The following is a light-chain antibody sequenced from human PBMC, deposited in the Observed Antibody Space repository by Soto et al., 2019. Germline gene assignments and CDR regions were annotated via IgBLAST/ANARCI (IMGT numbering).Light chain of an antibody. CDR1: RSDVGDYNS. CDR2: EVS. J-gene: IGLJ3*02. Sequence: QSVLTQPPSASGSPGRSVTISCSGTRSDVGDYNSVSWYQQHPGKAPKLMIYEVSKRPPGVPDRFSGSKSGNAASLTVSGLQAEDEADYYCCSYVGSNIWVFGGGTKVTVL. CDR3: CSYVGSNIWV. V-gene: IGLV2-8*01.